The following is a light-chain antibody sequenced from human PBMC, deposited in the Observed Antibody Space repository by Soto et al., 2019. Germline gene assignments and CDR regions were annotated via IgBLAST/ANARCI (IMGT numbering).Light chain of an antibody. CDR1: QSVSSSY. J-gene: IGKJ1*01. Sequence: EIVLTQSPGTLSLSPGERATLSCRASQSVSSSYLAWYQQKPGQAPRLLIYGASSRATGIPDRFSDSASGTDFTLTISRLEAEDFAVYDCQHYGSSWTFGQGTKVEIK. CDR2: GAS. CDR3: QHYGSSWT. V-gene: IGKV3-20*01.